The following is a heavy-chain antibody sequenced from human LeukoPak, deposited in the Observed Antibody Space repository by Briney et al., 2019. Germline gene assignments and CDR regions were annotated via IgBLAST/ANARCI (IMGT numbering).Heavy chain of an antibody. CDR1: GFTFSTYA. V-gene: IGHV3-30-3*01. CDR3: ARTTTPHYYGSGSYALGY. CDR2: ISYDGSNK. J-gene: IGHJ4*02. D-gene: IGHD3-10*01. Sequence: PGRSLRLSCAASGFTFSTYAMHWVRQGPGKGVEWVAVISYDGSNKYYADSVKGRFTISRDNSKNTLYLQMSSLSAEDTAVYYCARTTTPHYYGSGSYALGYWGQGTLVTVSS.